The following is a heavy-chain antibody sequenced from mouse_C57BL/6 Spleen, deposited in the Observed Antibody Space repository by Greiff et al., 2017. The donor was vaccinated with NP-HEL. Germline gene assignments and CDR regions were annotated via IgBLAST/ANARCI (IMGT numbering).Heavy chain of an antibody. V-gene: IGHV5-16*01. CDR1: GFTFSDYY. Sequence: EVHLVASEGGLVQPGSSMKLSCTASGFTFSDYYMAWVRQVPEKGLEWVANINYDGSSTYYLDSLKSRFIISRDNAKNILYLQMSSLKSEDTATYYCARDSSGFAYWGKGTLVTVSA. CDR3: ARDSSGFAY. D-gene: IGHD3-1*01. J-gene: IGHJ3*01. CDR2: INYDGSST.